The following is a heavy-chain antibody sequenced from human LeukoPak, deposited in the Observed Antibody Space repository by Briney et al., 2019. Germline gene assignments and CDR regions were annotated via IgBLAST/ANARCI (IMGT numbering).Heavy chain of an antibody. D-gene: IGHD3-3*01. Sequence: ASVKVSCKASGITFTSSAMQWVRQARGQRLEWIGWIVVGSGNTNYAQKFQERVTITRDMSTSTAYMELSSLRSEDTAVYYCAAGPDFWSGFVDAFDIWGQGTMVTVSS. CDR2: IVVGSGNT. V-gene: IGHV1-58*02. CDR1: GITFTSSA. J-gene: IGHJ3*02. CDR3: AAGPDFWSGFVDAFDI.